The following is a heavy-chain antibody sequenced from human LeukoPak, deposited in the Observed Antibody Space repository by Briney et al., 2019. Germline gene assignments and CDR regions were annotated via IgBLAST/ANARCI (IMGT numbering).Heavy chain of an antibody. CDR3: ARPMVTTSYYYYYYGMDA. Sequence: GESLKISCKSSGYSFTTYWIGWVRQMPGKGLEWMGIIYPGDSDTRYSPSFQGQVTMSADKSINTAYLQWSNLKASDTAMYYCARPMVTTSYYYYYYGMDAWGQGTTVTVSS. J-gene: IGHJ6*02. CDR2: IYPGDSDT. CDR1: GYSFTTYW. V-gene: IGHV5-51*01. D-gene: IGHD4/OR15-4a*01.